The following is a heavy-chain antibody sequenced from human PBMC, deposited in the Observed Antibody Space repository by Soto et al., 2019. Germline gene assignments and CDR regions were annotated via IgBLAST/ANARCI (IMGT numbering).Heavy chain of an antibody. CDR3: ARVLTGNGKYYYYYYMDV. J-gene: IGHJ6*03. CDR1: GYTFTSYA. V-gene: IGHV1-3*01. CDR2: INAGNGNT. D-gene: IGHD3-9*01. Sequence: ASVKVSCKASGYTFTSYAMHWVRQAPGQRLEWMGWINAGNGNTKYSQKFQGGVTITRDTSASTAYMELSSLRSEDTAVYYCARVLTGNGKYYYYYYMDVWGKGTTVTVSS.